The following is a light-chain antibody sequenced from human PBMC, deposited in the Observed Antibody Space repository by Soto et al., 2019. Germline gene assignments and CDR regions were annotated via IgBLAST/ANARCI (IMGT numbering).Light chain of an antibody. CDR1: TGAVTSDYY. CDR3: LLYHGAAQV. CDR2: STY. V-gene: IGLV7-43*01. Sequence: HTVVTQEPSLTVSPGGTVTLTCASSTGAVTSDYYPNWLQQKPGQAPRSLIHSTYTRHFWTPARFSGSLLGGKAALTVSDVQPEDEADYYCLLYHGAAQVFGGGTKVTVL. J-gene: IGLJ3*02.